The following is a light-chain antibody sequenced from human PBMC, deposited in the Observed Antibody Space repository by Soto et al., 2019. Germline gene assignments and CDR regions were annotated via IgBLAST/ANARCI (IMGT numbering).Light chain of an antibody. CDR1: SSDVGSHNF. V-gene: IGLV2-23*02. CDR2: EVS. J-gene: IGLJ2*01. CDR3: YSYVGSIS. Sequence: QSALTQPASVSGSPGQSITISCTGTSSDVGSHNFVSWYQQHPGKAPELMIYEVSKRPSGVSNRFSGSKSGNTASLTISGLQAEDEGDYHCYSYVGSISFGGGTKLTVL.